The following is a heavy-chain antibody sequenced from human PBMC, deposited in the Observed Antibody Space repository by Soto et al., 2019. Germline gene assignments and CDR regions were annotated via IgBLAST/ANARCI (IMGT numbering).Heavy chain of an antibody. V-gene: IGHV1-69*13. J-gene: IGHJ6*02. CDR3: ARERNYYDSSGYYVYYYGMDV. CDR2: IIPIFGTA. Sequence: SVKVSFKASGGTFSSYAISWVRQAPGQGLECMGGIIPIFGTANYAQKFQGRVTITADESTSTAYMELSSLRSEDTAVYYCARERNYYDSSGYYVYYYGMDVWGQGTTVTVSS. D-gene: IGHD3-22*01. CDR1: GGTFSSYA.